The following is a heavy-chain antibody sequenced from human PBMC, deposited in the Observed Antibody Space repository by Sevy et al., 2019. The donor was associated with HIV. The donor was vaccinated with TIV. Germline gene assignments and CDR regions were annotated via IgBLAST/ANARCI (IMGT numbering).Heavy chain of an antibody. CDR3: ASHDAPAAGPVDP. CDR1: GGSISTATYY. Sequence: SETLSLTCTVSGGSISTATYYWGWIRQPPGKGLEWVGSIYYSGSTYYNPSLKSRVTLSIDTSKNQFSLKVKSVTAPETAVYYWASHDAPAAGPVDPWGQGTLVTVSS. V-gene: IGHV4-39*01. D-gene: IGHD6-13*01. J-gene: IGHJ5*02. CDR2: IYYSGST.